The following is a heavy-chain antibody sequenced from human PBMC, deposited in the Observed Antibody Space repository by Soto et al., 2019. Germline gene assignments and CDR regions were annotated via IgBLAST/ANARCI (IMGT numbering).Heavy chain of an antibody. J-gene: IGHJ6*02. CDR1: GLTLNNYK. CDR3: ARGVGAISGMDV. D-gene: IGHD1-26*01. Sequence: GGRLGGSEGTSGLTLNNYKMNWVRQAPGKGLEWVSYISSSSTIYYADSVKGRFTISRENAKNSLYLQMNSLRAEDTAVYYCARGVGAISGMDVWGQGTTVTVSS. V-gene: IGHV3-48*01. CDR2: ISSSSTI.